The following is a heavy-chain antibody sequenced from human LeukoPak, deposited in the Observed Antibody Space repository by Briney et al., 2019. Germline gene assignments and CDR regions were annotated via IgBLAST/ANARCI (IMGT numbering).Heavy chain of an antibody. CDR3: ARHAVAAAGTFDY. J-gene: IGHJ4*02. Sequence: SETLSLTCTVSGGSISSSSHYWGWIRQPPGKGLEWIGSIYYSGSTYYNPSLKSRVTISVDTSKNQFSLKLSSVTAADTAVYYCARHAVAAAGTFDYWGQGTLVTVSS. D-gene: IGHD6-13*01. CDR1: GGSISSSSHY. V-gene: IGHV4-39*01. CDR2: IYYSGST.